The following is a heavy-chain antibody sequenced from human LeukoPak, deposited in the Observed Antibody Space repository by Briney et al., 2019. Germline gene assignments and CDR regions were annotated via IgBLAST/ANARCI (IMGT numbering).Heavy chain of an antibody. CDR2: ISAYNGNT. CDR1: GYTFTSYG. J-gene: IGHJ4*02. V-gene: IGHV1-18*01. CDR3: ARGLPYYYGSGSYRYFDY. Sequence: GASVKVSCKASGYTFTSYGISWVRQAPGQGLEWMGWISAYNGNTNYAQKLQGRVTMTTDTSTSTAYMELSRLRSDDTAVYYCARGLPYYYGSGSYRYFDYWGQGTLVTVSS. D-gene: IGHD3-10*01.